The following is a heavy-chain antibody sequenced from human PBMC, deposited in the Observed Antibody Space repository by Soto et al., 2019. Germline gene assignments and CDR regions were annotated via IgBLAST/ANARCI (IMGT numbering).Heavy chain of an antibody. CDR1: GFTFSSYA. D-gene: IGHD3-3*01. CDR3: AKAPIKPGILLTRGIAY. Sequence: GGSLRLSCAASGFTFSSYAMSWVRQAPGKGLEWVSAISGSGGSTYYADSVKGRFTISRDNSKTTLYLQMNSLRAEDTAGCYWAKAPIKPGILLTRGIAYWGQGTLVTVSS. V-gene: IGHV3-23*01. CDR2: ISGSGGST. J-gene: IGHJ4*02.